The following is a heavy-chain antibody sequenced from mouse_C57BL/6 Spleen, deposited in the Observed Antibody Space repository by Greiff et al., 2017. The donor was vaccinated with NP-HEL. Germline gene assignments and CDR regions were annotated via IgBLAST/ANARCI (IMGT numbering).Heavy chain of an antibody. J-gene: IGHJ4*01. CDR3: ARRKKDGYPYAMDY. V-gene: IGHV1-69*01. Sequence: VQLQQPGAELVMPGASVKLSCKASGYTFTSYWMHWVKQRPGQGLEWIGEIDPSDSYTNYNQKFKGKSTLTVDKSSSTAYMQLSSLTSEDSAVYYCARRKKDGYPYAMDYWGQGTSVTVSS. D-gene: IGHD2-3*01. CDR2: IDPSDSYT. CDR1: GYTFTSYW.